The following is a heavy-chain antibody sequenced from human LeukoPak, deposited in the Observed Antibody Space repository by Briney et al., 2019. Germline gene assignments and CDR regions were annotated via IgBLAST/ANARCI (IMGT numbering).Heavy chain of an antibody. J-gene: IGHJ4*02. Sequence: GGSLRLSCAASGFIFSTYSMNWVRQAPGKGLEWVSAISGSGGSTYYADSVKGRFTISRDNSKNTLYLQMNSLRAEDTAVYYCAKDKYYDSSGYYWNWGQGTLVTVSS. CDR2: ISGSGGST. CDR3: AKDKYYDSSGYYWN. V-gene: IGHV3-23*01. CDR1: GFIFSTYS. D-gene: IGHD3-22*01.